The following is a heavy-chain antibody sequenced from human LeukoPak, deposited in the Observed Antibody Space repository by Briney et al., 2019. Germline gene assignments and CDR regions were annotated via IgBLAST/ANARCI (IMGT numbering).Heavy chain of an antibody. CDR2: AHYSGSG. D-gene: IGHD3-10*01. V-gene: IGHV4-59*01. CDR3: ARDEINYGSGSYFDF. Sequence: PSETLSLKCTVSGDSIRTYHWNWIRQSTGKGLEWIGSAHYSGSGNHNPSLKSRLTISVDTSKNQVSLKLSSITAADTAVYYCARDEINYGSGSYFDFWGQGTLVTVSS. CDR1: GDSIRTYH. J-gene: IGHJ4*02.